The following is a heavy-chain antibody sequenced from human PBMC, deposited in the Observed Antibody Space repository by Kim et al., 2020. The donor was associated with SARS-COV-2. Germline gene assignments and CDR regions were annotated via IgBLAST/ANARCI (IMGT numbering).Heavy chain of an antibody. Sequence: GRFTISRDNAKNSLYLQMNSLRAEDTAVYYCARVYGWRAAGTWDYYGMDVWGQGTTVTVSS. V-gene: IGHV3-11*06. D-gene: IGHD6-13*01. J-gene: IGHJ6*02. CDR3: ARVYGWRAAGTWDYYGMDV.